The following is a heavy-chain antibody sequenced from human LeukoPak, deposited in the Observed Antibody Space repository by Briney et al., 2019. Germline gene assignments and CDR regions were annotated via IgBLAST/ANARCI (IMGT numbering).Heavy chain of an antibody. CDR2: LNYSGTT. CDR3: SRYDSDTGDFDP. Sequence: SETLSLTCTVSGGSIGGSTSYWGWIRQSPGKGLEWIGLLNYSGTTYYNPSFKSRVSISIDRSRTQFSLKLSSVAAADTAFYYCSRYDSDTGDFDPWGQGTLVTISS. CDR1: GGSIGGSTSY. J-gene: IGHJ5*02. D-gene: IGHD3-10*01. V-gene: IGHV4-39*07.